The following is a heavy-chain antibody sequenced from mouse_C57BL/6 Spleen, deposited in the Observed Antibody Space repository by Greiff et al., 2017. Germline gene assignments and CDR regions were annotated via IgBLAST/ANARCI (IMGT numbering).Heavy chain of an antibody. CDR2: IDPSDSYT. V-gene: IGHV1-69*01. Sequence: QVQLQQPGAELVMPGASVKLSCKASGYTFTSYWMHWVKQRPGQGLEWIGEIDPSDSYTNYNQKFKGKSTLTVDKSSGTAYMQLSSLTSEDSAVYYCARNYGSSYYAMDYWGQGTSVTVSS. D-gene: IGHD1-1*01. CDR3: ARNYGSSYYAMDY. CDR1: GYTFTSYW. J-gene: IGHJ4*01.